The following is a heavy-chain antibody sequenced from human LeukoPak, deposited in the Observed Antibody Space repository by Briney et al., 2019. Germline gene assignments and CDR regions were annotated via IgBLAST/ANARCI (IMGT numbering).Heavy chain of an antibody. D-gene: IGHD2-2*03. Sequence: GGSLKLSCAASGFTFYNYAMNWVRQAPGKGLEWVSGISSSGSSTYYADSVKGRFTISRDNSKNTLYLQMNSLRAEDTAVYYCAKDYLDIVVVPAALDAFDIWGQGTMVTVSS. CDR2: ISSSGSST. CDR1: GFTFYNYA. CDR3: AKDYLDIVVVPAALDAFDI. J-gene: IGHJ3*02. V-gene: IGHV3-23*01.